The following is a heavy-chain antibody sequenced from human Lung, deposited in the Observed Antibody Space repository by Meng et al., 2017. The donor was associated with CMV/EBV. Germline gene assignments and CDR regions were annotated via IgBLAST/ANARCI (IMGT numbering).Heavy chain of an antibody. V-gene: IGHV5-51*01. Sequence: KGSGYSCTSYWIGWVRQMPGKGLEWMGIIYPGDSDTRYSPSFQGQVTISADKSISTAYLQWSSLKASDTAMYYCARHPYSSSWYGFDYWGQGTLVTVSS. CDR3: ARHPYSSSWYGFDY. CDR2: IYPGDSDT. D-gene: IGHD6-13*01. CDR1: GYSCTSYW. J-gene: IGHJ4*02.